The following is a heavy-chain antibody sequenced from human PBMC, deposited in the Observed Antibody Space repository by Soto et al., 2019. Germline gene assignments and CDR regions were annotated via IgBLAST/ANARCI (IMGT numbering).Heavy chain of an antibody. CDR1: GFTVSSDY. J-gene: IGHJ4*02. Sequence: EVQLVESGGGLVQPGGSLRLSCAASGFTVSSDYMSWVRQAPGKGLEWVSVIYSGGSTYYADSVKGRFTISRDNSKNTLYLQMNSLRAEDTAVYYCAREDTFESYFDYWGQGTLVTVSS. CDR2: IYSGGST. CDR3: AREDTFESYFDY. D-gene: IGHD5-18*01. V-gene: IGHV3-66*01.